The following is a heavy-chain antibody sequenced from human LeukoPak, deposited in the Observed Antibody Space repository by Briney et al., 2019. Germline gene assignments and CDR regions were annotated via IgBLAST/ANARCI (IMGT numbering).Heavy chain of an antibody. D-gene: IGHD3-3*01. V-gene: IGHV3-53*01. CDR3: ARESPPYYDFWSGYYQNWFDP. CDR2: IYSGGST. Sequence: GGSLRLSCAASGFTFSSNYMSWVRQAPGKGLEWVSVIYSGGSTYYADSVKGRFTISRDNSKNTLYLQMNSLRAEDTAVYYCARESPPYYDFWSGYYQNWFDPWGQGTLVTVSS. J-gene: IGHJ5*02. CDR1: GFTFSSNY.